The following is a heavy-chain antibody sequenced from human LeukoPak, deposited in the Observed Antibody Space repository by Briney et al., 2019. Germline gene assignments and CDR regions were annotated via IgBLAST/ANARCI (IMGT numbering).Heavy chain of an antibody. CDR2: IYYTGST. CDR3: ARLHHDYGSGTYGGAYNYYMDV. CDR1: SGFISSYY. D-gene: IGHD3-10*01. Sequence: SETLSLTCSVSSGFISSYYWTWIRQSPGKGLEWIGYIYYTGSTSYNSSLQSRVTISVDTSKNQFSLRLNSVTAADTAVYYCARLHHDYGSGTYGGAYNYYMDVWGKGATVTVSS. V-gene: IGHV4-59*01. J-gene: IGHJ6*03.